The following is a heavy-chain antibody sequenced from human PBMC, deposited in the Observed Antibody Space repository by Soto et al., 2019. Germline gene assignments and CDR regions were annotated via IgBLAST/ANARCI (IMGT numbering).Heavy chain of an antibody. Sequence: QVQLQQSGPGLVKPSQTLSLMWDISGDSVSSVTATWSWIRQSPSRGLEWLGRTYYRSKWYNDYAMSVKGRIVITPDTSKNQVSLQLNSVTPEDTATYFCARDGSGFHWYFDVWGRGTLVTVSS. J-gene: IGHJ2*01. CDR2: TYYRSKWYN. CDR3: ARDGSGFHWYFDV. V-gene: IGHV6-1*01. CDR1: GDSVSSVTAT. D-gene: IGHD6-19*01.